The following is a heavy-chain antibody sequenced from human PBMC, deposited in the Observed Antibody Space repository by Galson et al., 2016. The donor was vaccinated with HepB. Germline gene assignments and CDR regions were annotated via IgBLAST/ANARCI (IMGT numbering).Heavy chain of an antibody. J-gene: IGHJ4*02. CDR3: ARVGYKGYGFYC. CDR2: IKQDGSEK. V-gene: IGHV3-7*01. CDR1: GFTLGYSW. D-gene: IGHD1-14*01. Sequence: SLRLSCAASGFTLGYSWMSWVRQAPGKGLEWVANIKQDGSEKYYVDSVKGRFSISRDNAEDSLYLQMNSLRVEDTAVYYCARVGYKGYGFYCWGQGTLVTVSS.